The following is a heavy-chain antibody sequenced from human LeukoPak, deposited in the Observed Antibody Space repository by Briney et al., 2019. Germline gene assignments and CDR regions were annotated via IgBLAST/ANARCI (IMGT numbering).Heavy chain of an antibody. Sequence: ASVKVSCKASGYTLTSYYMHWVRQAPGQGLEWMGIINTSGGSTSYAQKFQGRVTMTRDTSTSTVYMELSSLRSEDTAVYYCARDSNEWNWFDPWGQGTLVTVSS. D-gene: IGHD2-8*01. CDR1: GYTLTSYY. V-gene: IGHV1-46*01. J-gene: IGHJ5*02. CDR2: INTSGGST. CDR3: ARDSNEWNWFDP.